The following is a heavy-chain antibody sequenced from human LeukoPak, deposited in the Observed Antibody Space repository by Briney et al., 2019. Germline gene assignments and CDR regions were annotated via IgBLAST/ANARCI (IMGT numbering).Heavy chain of an antibody. J-gene: IGHJ4*02. D-gene: IGHD3-22*01. V-gene: IGHV4-4*02. Sequence: SETLSLTCAVSGGSISSSNWWNWVRQPPGKGLEWIGEIYHSGSTNYNPSLKSRVTISVDKSKNQFSLELSSVTAADTAVYYCAREYYYDSSGHFDYWGQGTLVTVSS. CDR3: AREYYYDSSGHFDY. CDR1: GGSISSSNW. CDR2: IYHSGST.